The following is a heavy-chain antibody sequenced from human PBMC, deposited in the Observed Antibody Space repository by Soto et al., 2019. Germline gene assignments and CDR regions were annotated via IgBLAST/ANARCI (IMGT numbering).Heavy chain of an antibody. CDR2: IYPGDSDT. CDR3: ARPLRYCSGGTCYPAY. V-gene: IGHV5-51*01. Sequence: GESLKICCKGSGYSFTSYWIAWVRQMPGKGLEWMGIIYPGDSDTRYSPSFQGQVTISADKSISTAYLQWSSLKASDTAMYYCARPLRYCSGGTCYPAYWAQRTLVTVSS. CDR1: GYSFTSYW. J-gene: IGHJ4*02. D-gene: IGHD2-15*01.